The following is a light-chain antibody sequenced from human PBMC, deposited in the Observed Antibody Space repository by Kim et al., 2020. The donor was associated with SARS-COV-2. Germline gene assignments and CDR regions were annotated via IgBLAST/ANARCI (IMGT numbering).Light chain of an antibody. J-gene: IGLJ3*02. Sequence: VSPVQTASITCSGTKLGDKYAYWYQQKPGQSPVLVIYQQTKRPSGISQPFSGSSSGNTATLTISPAQTMDEADYYCQAWDSSTAVFGGGTQLTVL. CDR2: QQT. CDR3: QAWDSSTAV. V-gene: IGLV3-1*01. CDR1: KLGDKY.